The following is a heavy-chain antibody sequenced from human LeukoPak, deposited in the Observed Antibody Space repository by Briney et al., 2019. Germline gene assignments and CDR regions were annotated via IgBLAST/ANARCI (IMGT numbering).Heavy chain of an antibody. Sequence: GESLKISCEGSGYTFTSHWIGWVRQMPGKGLEWMGIISPGDSDTRYSPSFQGQVTISADKSISTAYLQWSSLKASDTAMYYCARVGRYCSSTSCPRPNWFDPWGQGTLVTVSS. J-gene: IGHJ5*02. V-gene: IGHV5-51*01. CDR3: ARVGRYCSSTSCPRPNWFDP. CDR1: GYTFTSHW. CDR2: ISPGDSDT. D-gene: IGHD2-2*01.